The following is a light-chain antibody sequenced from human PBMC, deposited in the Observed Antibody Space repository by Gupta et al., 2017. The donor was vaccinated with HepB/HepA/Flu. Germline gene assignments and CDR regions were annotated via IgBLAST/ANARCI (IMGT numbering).Light chain of an antibody. CDR2: WSS. V-gene: IGKV4-1*01. CDR1: QSVLYSSDNNNY. Sequence: DIVITPSSAPLAGSLGERATINCKSSQSVLYSSDNNNYLGCYQQKQGQPPRLLIYWSSTRESGGPDRCFGGGAGTKVSLTISSLEAEDVGGDYYQKYYQTPITFGQGTRLEMK. J-gene: IGKJ5*01. CDR3: QKYYQTPIT.